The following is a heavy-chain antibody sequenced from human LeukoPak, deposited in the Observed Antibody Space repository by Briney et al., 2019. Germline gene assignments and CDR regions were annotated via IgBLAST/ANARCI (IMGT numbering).Heavy chain of an antibody. CDR3: AKVVSGYHFDY. Sequence: GGSLRLSCAASGVTFSSHFMHWVRRAPGKGLEWVAVVSYDGSAKYYADSVRGRFAISRDNSKNTLSLQMNTLRAEDTAVYYCAKVVSGYHFDYWGQGTLVTVSS. D-gene: IGHD5-12*01. CDR2: VSYDGSAK. J-gene: IGHJ4*02. CDR1: GVTFSSHF. V-gene: IGHV3-30*07.